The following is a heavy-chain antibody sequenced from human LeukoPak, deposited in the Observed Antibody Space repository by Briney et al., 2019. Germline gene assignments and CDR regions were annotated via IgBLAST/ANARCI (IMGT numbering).Heavy chain of an antibody. Sequence: SETLSLTCTVPGGSISNYHWSWIRQPAGEGLGWMCQIHTSGSTNYNPPLKSRVSMSIETTEEKVSLTIKSVTAADTAFYYCARRDISSGWSFDYWGQGTLVTVSS. J-gene: IGHJ4*02. CDR2: IHTSGST. D-gene: IGHD6-19*01. V-gene: IGHV4-4*07. CDR1: GGSISNYH. CDR3: ARRDISSGWSFDY.